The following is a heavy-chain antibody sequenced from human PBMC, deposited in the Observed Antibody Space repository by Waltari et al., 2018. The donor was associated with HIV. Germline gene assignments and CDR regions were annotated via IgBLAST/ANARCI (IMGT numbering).Heavy chain of an antibody. CDR1: GFPFSSYA. CDR3: AKGLFSGNDY. D-gene: IGHD6-13*01. J-gene: IGHJ4*02. Sequence: EVQVVESGGGLVQPGGSLRLSCAASGFPFSSYAMTWVRQAPGKGLEWVSGISGSGGSTNYADSVKGRFTISRDNSKNTLYLQMNSLRAEDTAVYYCAKGLFSGNDYWGQGTLVTVSS. V-gene: IGHV3-23*04. CDR2: ISGSGGST.